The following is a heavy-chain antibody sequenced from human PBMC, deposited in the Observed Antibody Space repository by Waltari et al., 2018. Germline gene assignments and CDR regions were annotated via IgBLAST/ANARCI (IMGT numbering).Heavy chain of an antibody. Sequence: QVQLQESGPGLVKPSETLSLTCAVSGYSISSGSYWGWIRQPPGKGLEWSGSIYHSGSTYYNPSLKSRVTISVDTSKNQFSLKLSSVTAADTAVYYCARLPNIVATTHSYFDYWGQGTLVTVSS. CDR3: ARLPNIVATTHSYFDY. D-gene: IGHD5-12*01. CDR1: GYSISSGSY. CDR2: IYHSGST. V-gene: IGHV4-38-2*01. J-gene: IGHJ4*02.